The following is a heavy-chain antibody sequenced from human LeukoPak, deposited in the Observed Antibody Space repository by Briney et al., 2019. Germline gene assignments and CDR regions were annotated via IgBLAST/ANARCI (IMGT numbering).Heavy chain of an antibody. J-gene: IGHJ4*02. Sequence: PGGTLRLSCVDSGFTFTNAWMSWVRQASGKGLEWVGRIRSKANSYATAYAASVKGRFTISRDDSKNTAYLQMNSLKTEDTAVYYCTYAFWSGYYTRNFDYWGQGTLVTVSS. CDR3: TYAFWSGYYTRNFDY. D-gene: IGHD3-3*01. CDR1: GFTFTNAW. CDR2: IRSKANSYAT. V-gene: IGHV3-73*01.